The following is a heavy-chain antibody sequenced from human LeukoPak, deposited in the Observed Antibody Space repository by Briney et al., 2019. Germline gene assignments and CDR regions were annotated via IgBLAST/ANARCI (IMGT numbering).Heavy chain of an antibody. CDR1: GFTFSSFS. V-gene: IGHV3-23*01. J-gene: IGHJ4*02. D-gene: IGHD2-2*01. CDR2: LSPSGAAT. CDR3: AKDDVVVPAAIVIARFFGY. Sequence: PGGSLRLSCETSGFTFSSFSMNWVRQAPGKGLEWVSTLSPSGAATYYADSVKGRFTISRDNSQNTLYLQMNSLRAEDTAIYYCAKDDVVVPAAIVIARFFGYWGQGTPVTVSS.